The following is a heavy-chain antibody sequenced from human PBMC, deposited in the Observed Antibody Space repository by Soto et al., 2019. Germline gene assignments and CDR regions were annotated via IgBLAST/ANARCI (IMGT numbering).Heavy chain of an antibody. Sequence: SETLSLTCTVPGGSISVFGFYWGWLRQPPGEGLEWIGSIYHSGSAYYNPSLKSRVTISVDTSKSQFSLKLSSVSAADTAVYYGASHHGYNYRDFASGGKGTLVPVSS. CDR3: ASHHGYNYRDFAS. J-gene: IGHJ4*02. V-gene: IGHV4-39*01. CDR1: GGSISVFGFY. CDR2: IYHSGSA. D-gene: IGHD5-18*01.